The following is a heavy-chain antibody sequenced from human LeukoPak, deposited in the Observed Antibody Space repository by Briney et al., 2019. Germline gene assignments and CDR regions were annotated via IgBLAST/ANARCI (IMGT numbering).Heavy chain of an antibody. CDR2: IKSKIDGGTT. Sequence: GGSLRLSCAASGFIFGNAWMSWVRQAPGKGLEWVGHIKSKIDGGTTEYAAPVKGRFTISRDDSKNTLYLQINSLKTEDTAVYYCTKERYWRDGYNTGYYYGMDVWGQGTTVTVS. V-gene: IGHV3-15*01. CDR1: GFIFGNAW. CDR3: TKERYWRDGYNTGYYYGMDV. J-gene: IGHJ6*02. D-gene: IGHD5-24*01.